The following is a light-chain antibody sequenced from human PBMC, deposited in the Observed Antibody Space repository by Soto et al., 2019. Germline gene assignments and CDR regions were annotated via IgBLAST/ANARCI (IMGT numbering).Light chain of an antibody. CDR1: QTIVTY. Sequence: DIPMTQSPSSLSASLGDRVTITCRASQTIVTYLNWYRQRPGKAPSLLIYSASTLQSGVPSRFSGSGSGTDFVLTIDDLRPEDSATYYCQQNFGSPPYTFGQGNK. CDR3: QQNFGSPPYT. V-gene: IGKV1-39*01. J-gene: IGKJ2*01. CDR2: SAS.